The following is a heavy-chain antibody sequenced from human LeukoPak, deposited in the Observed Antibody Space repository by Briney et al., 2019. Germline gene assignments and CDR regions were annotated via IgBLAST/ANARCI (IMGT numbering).Heavy chain of an antibody. D-gene: IGHD2-15*01. Sequence: GGSLRLSCAASGFTFSSYGMHWVRQAPGKGLEWVAVIWYDGSNKYYADSVKGRFTISRDNSKNTMDLQMNSLRAEDTAVYYCARDFYCSGGSCYGIDYWGQGTLVTVSS. CDR2: IWYDGSNK. CDR1: GFTFSSYG. J-gene: IGHJ4*02. V-gene: IGHV3-33*01. CDR3: ARDFYCSGGSCYGIDY.